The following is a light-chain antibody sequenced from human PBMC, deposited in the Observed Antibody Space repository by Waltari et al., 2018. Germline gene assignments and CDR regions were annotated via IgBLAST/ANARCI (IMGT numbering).Light chain of an antibody. J-gene: IGLJ1*01. CDR3: SSYAGSNIV. CDR2: EVS. CDR1: SRDAGGYNC. V-gene: IGLV2-8*01. Sequence: QSALTQPPSASGSPGQYVTTPCTVTSRDAGGYNCVPWYQQHPGKAPNVMIYEVSKRPSGVPDRFSGSKSGNTASLTVSGLQTEDEADYYCSSYAGSNIVFGTGTKVTVL.